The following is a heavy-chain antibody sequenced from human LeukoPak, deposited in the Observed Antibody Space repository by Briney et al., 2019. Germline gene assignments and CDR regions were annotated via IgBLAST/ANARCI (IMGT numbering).Heavy chain of an antibody. Sequence: AAVKVSCKASGYTFTGYYIHWVRQAPGQGLEWMGWINPNSGGTNYAQKFQGRVTMTRDTSISTAYMELSRLRSDDTAVYYCAFTLCGGDCYTFDYWGQGTLVTVSS. J-gene: IGHJ4*02. CDR3: AFTLCGGDCYTFDY. D-gene: IGHD2-21*02. CDR2: INPNSGGT. CDR1: GYTFTGYY. V-gene: IGHV1-2*02.